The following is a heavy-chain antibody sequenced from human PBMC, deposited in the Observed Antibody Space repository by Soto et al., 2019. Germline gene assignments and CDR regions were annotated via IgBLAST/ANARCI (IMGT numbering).Heavy chain of an antibody. CDR1: GYTFTSYA. CDR2: INAGNGNT. D-gene: IGHD6-13*01. J-gene: IGHJ4*02. Sequence: ASVKVSCKASGYTFTSYAMHWVRQAPGQRLEWMGWINAGNGNTKYSQKLQGRVTMTTDTSTSTAYMELRSLRSDDTAVYYCARDWAVAGPFDYWGKGTLVTVSS. V-gene: IGHV1-3*01. CDR3: ARDWAVAGPFDY.